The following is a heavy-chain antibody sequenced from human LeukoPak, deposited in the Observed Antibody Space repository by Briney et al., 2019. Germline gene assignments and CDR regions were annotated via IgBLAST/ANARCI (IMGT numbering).Heavy chain of an antibody. D-gene: IGHD3-10*02. CDR1: GFTFTDYY. V-gene: IGHV3-11*04. J-gene: IGHJ6*04. Sequence: GSLRLSCAASGFTFTDYYMSWIRQAPGKGLEWISYISSSGSRIFYADSVKGRFTISRDNAKNSLYLQMNSLRAEDTAVYYCAELGITMIGGVWGKGTTVTISS. CDR3: AELGITMIGGV. CDR2: ISSSGSRI.